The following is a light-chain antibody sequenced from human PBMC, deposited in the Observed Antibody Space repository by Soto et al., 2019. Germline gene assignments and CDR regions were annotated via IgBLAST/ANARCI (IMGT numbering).Light chain of an antibody. V-gene: IGKV3-20*01. CDR3: QHYGSSPPIT. CDR1: QSVRSTS. Sequence: DIVLTQSPGTLSLSPGERATLSCRASQSVRSTSLAWYQQKPGQAPXLLIYGASSRATGIPDRFSGGESGTDFTLTISRLEPEDFAVYYGQHYGSSPPITFGQGTKVEIK. J-gene: IGKJ1*01. CDR2: GAS.